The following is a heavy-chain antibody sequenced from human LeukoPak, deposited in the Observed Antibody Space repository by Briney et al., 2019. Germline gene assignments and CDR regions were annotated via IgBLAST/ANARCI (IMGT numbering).Heavy chain of an antibody. Sequence: ASVKVSCKASGYTFTGYYMHWVGQPPGQGLEWMGWINPNSGGTNYAQKFQGRVTMTRDTSISTAYMELSRLRSDDTAVYYCARRGTVTRGAYYHYGMDVWGQGTTVTVSS. CDR2: INPNSGGT. V-gene: IGHV1-2*02. CDR3: ARRGTVTRGAYYHYGMDV. D-gene: IGHD4-17*01. CDR1: GYTFTGYY. J-gene: IGHJ6*02.